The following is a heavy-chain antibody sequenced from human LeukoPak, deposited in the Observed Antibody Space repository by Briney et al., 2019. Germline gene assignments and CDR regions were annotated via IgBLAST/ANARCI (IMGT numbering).Heavy chain of an antibody. J-gene: IGHJ6*03. CDR3: ARDRRNILTATYYYYMDV. Sequence: GGSLRLSCAASGFTFDDYAMHWVRQAPGKGLEWVSGISWNSGSIGYADSVKGRFTISRDNAKNSLYLQMNSLRAEDTAVYYCARDRRNILTATYYYYMDVWGKGTTVTVSS. CDR1: GFTFDDYA. V-gene: IGHV3-9*01. CDR2: ISWNSGSI. D-gene: IGHD3-9*01.